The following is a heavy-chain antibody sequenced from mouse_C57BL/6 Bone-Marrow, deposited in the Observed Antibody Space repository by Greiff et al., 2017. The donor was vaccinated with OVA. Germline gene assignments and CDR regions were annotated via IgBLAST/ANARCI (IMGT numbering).Heavy chain of an antibody. J-gene: IGHJ2*01. Sequence: VQLQQSGAELVRPGASVKLSCTASGFNIKDDYMHWVKQRPEQGLEWIGWIDPENGDTEYASKFQGQATLTADTSSNTAYLQLSSLTSEDTAVYCCTNVYFDYWGQGTTLTVSS. CDR1: GFNIKDDY. V-gene: IGHV14-4*01. CDR3: TNVYFDY. CDR2: IDPENGDT.